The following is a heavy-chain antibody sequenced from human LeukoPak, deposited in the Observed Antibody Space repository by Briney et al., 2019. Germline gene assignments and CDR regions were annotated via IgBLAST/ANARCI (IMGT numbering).Heavy chain of an antibody. CDR1: GLTFNNYA. V-gene: IGHV3-23*01. CDR3: AKHIAGAPVVISAFDI. J-gene: IGHJ3*02. D-gene: IGHD1-26*01. Sequence: GGSLRLSCAASGLTFNNYAMSWVRQAPGKGLEWVSAISGSGGSTYYADSVKGRFTISRDNSKNTLYLQMNSLRAEDTAVYYCAKHIAGAPVVISAFDILGQGTMVTVSS. CDR2: ISGSGGST.